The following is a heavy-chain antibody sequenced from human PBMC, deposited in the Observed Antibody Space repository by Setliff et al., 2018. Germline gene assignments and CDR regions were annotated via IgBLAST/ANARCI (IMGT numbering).Heavy chain of an antibody. J-gene: IGHJ4*02. CDR1: GGYIARSYFY. CDR3: ASHPRVTIFGVVAFDY. CDR2: MYSSGST. Sequence: LSLTCTVSGGYIARSYFYWGWIRQSPGKGLEWIGSMYSSGSTYYNPSLKSRVTISVDTSQNQFSLKPSSVTAADTAAYYCASHPRVTIFGVVAFDYWGQGILVTVSS. D-gene: IGHD3-3*01. V-gene: IGHV4-39*01.